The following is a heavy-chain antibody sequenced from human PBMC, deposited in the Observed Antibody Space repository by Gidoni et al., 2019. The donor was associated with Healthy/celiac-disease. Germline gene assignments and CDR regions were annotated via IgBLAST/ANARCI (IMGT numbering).Heavy chain of an antibody. CDR1: GGSCSGYY. CDR3: ARDAITMLVVEDAFDI. V-gene: IGHV4-34*01. J-gene: IGHJ3*02. D-gene: IGHD3-22*01. Sequence: QVQLQQWGAGLLKPAETLSLTCAGYGGSCSGYYWSWIRQPPGKGLEWIGEINHSGSTNYNPSLKSRVTISVDTSKNQFSLKLSSVTAADTAVYYCARDAITMLVVEDAFDIWGQGTMVTVSS. CDR2: INHSGST.